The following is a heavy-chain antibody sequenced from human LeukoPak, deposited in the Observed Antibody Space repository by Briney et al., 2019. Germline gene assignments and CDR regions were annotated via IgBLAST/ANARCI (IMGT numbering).Heavy chain of an antibody. D-gene: IGHD6-19*01. CDR2: ISGNGGST. V-gene: IGHV3-23*01. Sequence: GGSLRLSCAASGFTFSSYAMSWVRQAPGKGLEWVSAISGNGGSTYYADSVKGRFTISRDNSKNTLYLQMNSLRAEDTAVYYCAAQWLVLGAFDIWGQGTMVTVSS. CDR3: AAQWLVLGAFDI. CDR1: GFTFSSYA. J-gene: IGHJ3*02.